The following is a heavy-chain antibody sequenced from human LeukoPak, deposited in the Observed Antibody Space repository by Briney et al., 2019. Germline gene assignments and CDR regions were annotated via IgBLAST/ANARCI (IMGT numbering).Heavy chain of an antibody. D-gene: IGHD2-15*01. CDR1: GFNVSSKY. CDR2: IYSGGYT. CDR3: ARDSQYCSSGSCSPGASDI. J-gene: IGHJ3*02. V-gene: IGHV3-53*01. Sequence: GGSLRLSCAASGFNVSSKYMSWVRQAPGKGLEWVSVIYSGGYTYYADSVKGRFTISRDNSKNTLYLQMNSLRVEDTAVYYCARDSQYCSSGSCSPGASDIWGQGTMVTVSS.